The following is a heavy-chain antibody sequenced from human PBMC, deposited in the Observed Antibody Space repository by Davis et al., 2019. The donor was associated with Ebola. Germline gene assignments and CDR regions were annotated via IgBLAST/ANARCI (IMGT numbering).Heavy chain of an antibody. CDR3: ARWGLRGNYDSWSGSDYYFDY. CDR1: AFTFSTYW. CDR2: IKTDGSEE. D-gene: IGHD3-3*01. Sequence: PGGSLRLSCAASAFTFSTYWMSWVRQAPGKGLEWVANIKTDGSEEHYVDSVKGRFTMSRDNAKNSLYLQLDSLRDEDTAVYYCARWGLRGNYDSWSGSDYYFDYWGQGTLVTVSS. J-gene: IGHJ4*02. V-gene: IGHV3-7*01.